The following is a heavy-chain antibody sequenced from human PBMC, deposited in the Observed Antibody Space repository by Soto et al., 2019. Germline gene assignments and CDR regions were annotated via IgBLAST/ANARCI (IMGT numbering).Heavy chain of an antibody. Sequence: QVQLVESGGGVVQPGRSLRLSCEGSGFTFSSYVMHWVRQGPGTGLEGVAASAGAGRNEYYADSVKGRFTNSRDNSKNAMYLQMNSRRAEETAVYYCVREVGSSGRCGWFDPWGQGTLVTVSS. CDR3: VREVGSSGRCGWFDP. V-gene: IGHV3-30*04. CDR1: GFTFSSYV. CDR2: SAGAGRNE. D-gene: IGHD3-22*01. J-gene: IGHJ5*02.